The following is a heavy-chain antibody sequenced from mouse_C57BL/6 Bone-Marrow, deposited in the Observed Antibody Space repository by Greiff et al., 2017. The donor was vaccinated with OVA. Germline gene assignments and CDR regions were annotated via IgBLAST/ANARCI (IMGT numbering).Heavy chain of an antibody. Sequence: VQLQQPGAELVRPGTSVKLSCKASGYTFTSYWMHWVKQRPGQGLEWIGVIDPSDSYTNYNQKFKGKATLTVDTSSSTAYMQLSSLTSEYSAVYYCTRIMYAMDDWGQGTSVTVSS. J-gene: IGHJ4*01. CDR3: TRIMYAMDD. CDR2: IDPSDSYT. V-gene: IGHV1-59*01. CDR1: GYTFTSYW.